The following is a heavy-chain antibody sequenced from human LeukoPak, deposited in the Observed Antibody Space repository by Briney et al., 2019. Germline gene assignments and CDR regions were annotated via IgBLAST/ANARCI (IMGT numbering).Heavy chain of an antibody. CDR3: ARDADTSGHFSFFDL. D-gene: IGHD3-22*01. V-gene: IGHV3-33*01. J-gene: IGHJ4*02. CDR1: GFTFNYYG. CDR2: IFSDGSNA. Sequence: PGRSLRLSCAASGFTFNYYGVHWVRQVPGKGLARVVGIFSDGSNAYYADSVKGQFTVSRDNSKSMLYLQMNSLRAEDTAIYYCARDADTSGHFSFFDLWGQGTLVTVSS.